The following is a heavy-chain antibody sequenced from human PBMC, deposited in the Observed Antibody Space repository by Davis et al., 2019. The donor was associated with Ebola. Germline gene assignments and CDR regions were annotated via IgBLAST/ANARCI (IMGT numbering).Heavy chain of an antibody. V-gene: IGHV3-64*01. D-gene: IGHD6-19*01. CDR3: ARDRGSGWYRLDY. Sequence: GESLKISCAASGFTFSSYAMHWVRQAPGKGLEDVSAISSDGGSTYYANSVKGRFTISRDNSKNTLYLQMGSLRAEDMAVYYCARDRGSGWYRLDYWGQGTLVTVSS. J-gene: IGHJ4*02. CDR1: GFTFSSYA. CDR2: ISSDGGST.